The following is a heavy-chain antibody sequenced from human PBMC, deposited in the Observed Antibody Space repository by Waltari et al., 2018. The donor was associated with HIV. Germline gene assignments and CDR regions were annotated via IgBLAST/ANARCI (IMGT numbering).Heavy chain of an antibody. V-gene: IGHV4-39*07. CDR1: GGSVTSRTYY. CDR2: IPYSGSA. CDR3: AGAPNGDFSWLDP. D-gene: IGHD4-17*01. J-gene: IGHJ5*02. Sequence: QLQLQESGPGLVKPSETLSLTCTVSGGSVTSRTYYWGWIRQAPGRGLEWIGAIPYSGSAYYNPSLESRVTISLDTSKNQFSLKLQSVTAADTAVYYCAGAPNGDFSWLDPWGQGTLVTVSS.